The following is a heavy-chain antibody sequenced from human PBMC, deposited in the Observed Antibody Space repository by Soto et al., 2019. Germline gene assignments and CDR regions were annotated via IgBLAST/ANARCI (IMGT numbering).Heavy chain of an antibody. V-gene: IGHV3-30*18. D-gene: IGHD3-3*01. CDR1: GFTFSSSG. Sequence: QVQLAESGGGVVQPGRSLRLSCAASGFTFSSSGMHWVRQAPGKGLEWVAVISYDGSNKFYTDSVKGRFTISRDNFKNTLYLQMNSLRAEDTAVYYCAKDYDFWSGYYMVDYWGQGTLVTVSS. J-gene: IGHJ4*02. CDR2: ISYDGSNK. CDR3: AKDYDFWSGYYMVDY.